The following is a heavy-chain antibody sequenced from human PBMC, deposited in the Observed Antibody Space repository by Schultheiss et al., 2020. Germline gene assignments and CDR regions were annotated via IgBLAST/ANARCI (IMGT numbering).Heavy chain of an antibody. CDR3: ARAYYYDSSCYPTDFDY. CDR2: MNPNSGNT. J-gene: IGHJ4*02. CDR1: GYTFTSYD. V-gene: IGHV1-8*01. D-gene: IGHD3-22*01. Sequence: ASVKVSCKTSGYTFTSYDINWVRQGTGQGLEWMGWMNPNSGNTGYAQKFQGRVTMTRNTSISTAYMELSSLRSEDTAVYYCARAYYYDSSCYPTDFDYWGQGTLVTVSS.